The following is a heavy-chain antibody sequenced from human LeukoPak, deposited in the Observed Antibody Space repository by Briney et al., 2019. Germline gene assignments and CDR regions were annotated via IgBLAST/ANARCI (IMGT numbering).Heavy chain of an antibody. CDR3: ARVVVPAAIEPYFDY. CDR1: GGSISSYY. J-gene: IGHJ4*02. Sequence: SETLSLTCTVSGGSISSYYWSWIRQPPGKGLEWIGYIYYSGSTNYNPSLKSRVTMSVDTSKNQFSLKLSSVTAADTAVYYCARVVVPAAIEPYFDYWGQGTLVTVSS. V-gene: IGHV4-59*12. D-gene: IGHD2-2*01. CDR2: IYYSGST.